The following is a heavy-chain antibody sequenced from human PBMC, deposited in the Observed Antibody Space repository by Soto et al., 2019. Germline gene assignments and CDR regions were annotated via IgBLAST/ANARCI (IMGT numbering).Heavy chain of an antibody. D-gene: IGHD2-15*01. V-gene: IGHV6-1*01. CDR2: TYYRSKWYN. Sequence: SQTLSLTCAISGDSVSSNSAAWNWIRQSPSRGLEWLGRTYYRSKWYNDYAVSVKSRITINPDTSKNQFSLQLNSVTPEDTAVYYCARDFSLTWVVGYYGMDVWGQGTTVTVSS. CDR1: GDSVSSNSAA. CDR3: ARDFSLTWVVGYYGMDV. J-gene: IGHJ6*02.